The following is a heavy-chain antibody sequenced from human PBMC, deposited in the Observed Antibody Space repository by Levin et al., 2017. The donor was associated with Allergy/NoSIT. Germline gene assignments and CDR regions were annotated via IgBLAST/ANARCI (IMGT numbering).Heavy chain of an antibody. J-gene: IGHJ4*02. D-gene: IGHD3-22*01. CDR2: IRSKANSYAT. Sequence: GESLKISCAASGFTFSGSAMHWVRQASGKGLEWVGRIRSKANSYATAYAASVKGRFTISRDDSKNTAYLQMNSLKTEDTAVYYCTRPYGSSGPADYWGQGTLVTVSS. V-gene: IGHV3-73*01. CDR1: GFTFSGSA. CDR3: TRPYGSSGPADY.